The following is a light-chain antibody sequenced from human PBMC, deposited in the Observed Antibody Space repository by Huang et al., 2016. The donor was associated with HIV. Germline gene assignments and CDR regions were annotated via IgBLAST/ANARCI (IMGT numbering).Light chain of an antibody. V-gene: IGKV1-5*01. Sequence: DIQMTQSPSTLSASVGDRVTITCRASQSISNWLAWYQQKPGKAPKRLIYDSSSLETGGPSRFSGSGSGTEFTLTITSLQPDNFATYFCQQYNSYPLTFGGGTKVEIK. CDR3: QQYNSYPLT. J-gene: IGKJ4*01. CDR1: QSISNW. CDR2: DSS.